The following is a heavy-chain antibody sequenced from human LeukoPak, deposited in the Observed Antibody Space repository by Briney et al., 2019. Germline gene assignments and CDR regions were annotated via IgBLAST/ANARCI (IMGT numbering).Heavy chain of an antibody. J-gene: IGHJ4*02. CDR3: ARPDGRRSGGLFDY. D-gene: IGHD6-25*01. CDR2: IYSGGST. CDR1: GFTVSSNY. V-gene: IGHV3-53*01. Sequence: GGSLRLSCAASGFTVSSNYMSWVRQAPGKGLEWVSVIYSGGSTYYADSVKGRFTISRDNSKNTLYLQMNSLRAEDTAVYYCARPDGRRSGGLFDYWGKGTLVTVSS.